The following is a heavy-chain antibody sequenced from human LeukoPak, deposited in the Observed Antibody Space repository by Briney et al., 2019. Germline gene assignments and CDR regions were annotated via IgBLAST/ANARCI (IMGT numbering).Heavy chain of an antibody. V-gene: IGHV3-7*01. CDR1: GFTFSGYW. Sequence: GGSLRLSCAASGFTFSGYWMTWVRQAPGKGLEWVANIKQDGSEKYYVDSVKGQFTISRDNAKNSLYLQMNSLRAEDTAVYYCARGWGYLGYWGQGTLVTVSS. J-gene: IGHJ4*02. CDR3: ARGWGYLGY. CDR2: IKQDGSEK. D-gene: IGHD5-12*01.